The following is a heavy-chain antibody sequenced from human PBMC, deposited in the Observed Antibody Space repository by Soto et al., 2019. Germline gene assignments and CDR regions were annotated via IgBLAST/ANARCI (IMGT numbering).Heavy chain of an antibody. Sequence: PSETLSLTCTVSGGSISSSSYYWGWIRQPPGKGLEWIGSIYYSGSTYYNPSLKSRVTISVDTSKNQFSLKLSSVTAADTAVYYCASIRIVVPAAMKRGRYYFDYWGQGTLVTVS. CDR3: ASIRIVVPAAMKRGRYYFDY. CDR2: IYYSGST. V-gene: IGHV4-39*01. CDR1: GGSISSSSYY. J-gene: IGHJ4*02. D-gene: IGHD2-2*01.